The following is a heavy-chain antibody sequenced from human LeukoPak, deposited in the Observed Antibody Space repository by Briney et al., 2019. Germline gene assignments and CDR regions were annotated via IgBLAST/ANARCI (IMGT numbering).Heavy chain of an antibody. Sequence: PGGSLRLSCAASGFTFSSYAMSWVRQAPGKGLEWVSAISGSGGSTYYADSVKGRFTISRDNAKNSLYLQMNSLRAEDTAVYYCAREQKDIVVVVAATHLDYWGQGTPVTVSS. V-gene: IGHV3-23*01. CDR2: ISGSGGST. CDR1: GFTFSSYA. CDR3: AREQKDIVVVVAATHLDY. J-gene: IGHJ4*02. D-gene: IGHD2-15*01.